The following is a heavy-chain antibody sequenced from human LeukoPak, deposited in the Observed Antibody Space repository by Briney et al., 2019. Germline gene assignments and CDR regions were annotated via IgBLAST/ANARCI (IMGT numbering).Heavy chain of an antibody. J-gene: IGHJ5*02. CDR3: ARPWAS. CDR2: ISDSGST. V-gene: IGHV4-34*01. CDR1: GGSVSAYY. Sequence: SETLSLTCAVSGGSVSAYYWSWIRQPPGKGLEWIGEISDSGSTNYNPSLKSRVTLSVDTSKNHFSLTLSSVTAADAAVYYCARPWASWGQGTLVTVSS. D-gene: IGHD7-27*01.